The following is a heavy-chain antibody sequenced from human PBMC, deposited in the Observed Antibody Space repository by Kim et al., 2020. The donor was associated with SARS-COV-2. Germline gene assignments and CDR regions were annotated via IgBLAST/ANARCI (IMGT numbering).Heavy chain of an antibody. J-gene: IGHJ5*02. D-gene: IGHD2-2*01. CDR3: ARAVVVVPAAYRFDP. CDR2: ISAYNDNT. CDR1: GYTFTSYG. Sequence: ASVKVSCKASGYTFTSYGISWVRQAPGQGLEWMGWISAYNDNTNYAQKLQGRVTMTTDTSTSTAYMELRSLRSDDTAVYYCARAVVVVPAAYRFDPWGQGTLVTVSS. V-gene: IGHV1-18*01.